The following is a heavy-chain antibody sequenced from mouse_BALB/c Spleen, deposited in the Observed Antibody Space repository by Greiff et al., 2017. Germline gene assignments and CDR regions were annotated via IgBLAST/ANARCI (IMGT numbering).Heavy chain of an antibody. CDR2: IWSGGST. J-gene: IGHJ3*01. D-gene: IGHD2-4*01. V-gene: IGHV2-4-1*01. Sequence: VKLVESGPGLVQPSQSLSITCTVSGFSLTSYGVHWVRQSPGKGLEWLGVIWSGGSTDYNAAFISRLSISKDNSKSQVFFKMNSLQADDTAIYYCASYYDYEGLAYWGQGTLVTVSA. CDR3: ASYYDYEGLAY. CDR1: GFSLTSYG.